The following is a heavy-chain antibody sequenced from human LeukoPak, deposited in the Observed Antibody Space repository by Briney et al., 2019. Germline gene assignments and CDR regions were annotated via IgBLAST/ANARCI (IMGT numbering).Heavy chain of an antibody. CDR1: GVTFTAYA. J-gene: IGHJ4*02. V-gene: IGHV3-23*01. D-gene: IGHD4-23*01. CDR2: VANSGVDT. Sequence: GGTLCLSRAVSGVTFTAYAVSWVRQAPGKGLKWVSTVANSGVDTYYADPVRGRFTISRDNTRNTVYLQIHSLRAEDTAVYYCAKSHSVAQRGYFDYWGQGTLVTVSS. CDR3: AKSHSVAQRGYFDY.